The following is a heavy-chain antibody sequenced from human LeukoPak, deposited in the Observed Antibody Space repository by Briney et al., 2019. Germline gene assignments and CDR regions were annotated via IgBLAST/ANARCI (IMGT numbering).Heavy chain of an antibody. D-gene: IGHD6-13*01. CDR3: ARDFGRVSSSWYGVRAAQYLQH. J-gene: IGHJ1*01. CDR2: ISAYKGNT. CDR1: GYTFTSHG. V-gene: IGHV1-18*01. Sequence: ASVKVSCKASGYTFTSHGISWVRQAPGQGLEWTGWISAYKGNTNYAQKFQDRVIMTTDTSTSTAYMELRSLRSDDTAVYYCARDFGRVSSSWYGVRAAQYLQHWGQGTLLIVSP.